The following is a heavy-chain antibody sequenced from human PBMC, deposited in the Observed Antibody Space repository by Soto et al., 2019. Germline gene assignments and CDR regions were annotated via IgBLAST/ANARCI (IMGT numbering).Heavy chain of an antibody. CDR1: GGSISSGGYY. V-gene: IGHV4-31*03. D-gene: IGHD3-22*01. CDR2: IYYSGST. Sequence: ASETLSLTCTVSGGSISSGGYYWSWIRQHPGKGLEWIGYIYYSGSTYYNPSLKSRVTISVDTSKNQFSLKLSSVTAADTAVYYCARSDYYDSSGYGRPNNWFDPWGQGTLVTVSS. CDR3: ARSDYYDSSGYGRPNNWFDP. J-gene: IGHJ5*02.